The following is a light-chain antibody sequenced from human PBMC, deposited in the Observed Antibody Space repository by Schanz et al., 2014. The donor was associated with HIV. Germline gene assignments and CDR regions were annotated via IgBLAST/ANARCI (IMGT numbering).Light chain of an antibody. CDR3: QQPNSYPLT. Sequence: EIVMTQSPATLSVSPGERATLSCRASQSVSSNLAWYQQKPGQAPRLLIYGASSRAAGIPDRFSGSGSGTDFTLTMSSLQPEDFATYYCQQPNSYPLTFGGGTKVEIK. J-gene: IGKJ4*01. V-gene: IGKV3D-15*01. CDR1: QSVSSN. CDR2: GAS.